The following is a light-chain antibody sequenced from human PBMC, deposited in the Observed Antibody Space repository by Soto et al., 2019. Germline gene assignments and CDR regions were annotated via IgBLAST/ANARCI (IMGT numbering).Light chain of an antibody. Sequence: EIVLTQSPGTLSLSPGERATLSCRASQSVSRSYLAWYQQKPGQAPRLLIYDASTRATGIPDRFSGSASGADFALTISRLEPEDFAVYYCQQYYDSLYTFGQGTKLE. CDR3: QQYYDSLYT. CDR2: DAS. J-gene: IGKJ2*01. CDR1: QSVSRSY. V-gene: IGKV3-20*01.